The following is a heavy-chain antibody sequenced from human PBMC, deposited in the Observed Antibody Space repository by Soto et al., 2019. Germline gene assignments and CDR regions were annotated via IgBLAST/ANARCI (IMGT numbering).Heavy chain of an antibody. CDR2: INLSGST. V-gene: IGHV4-34*01. J-gene: IGHJ4*02. CDR1: GGSFSGYY. D-gene: IGHD2-8*02. Sequence: SETLSLTCAVYGGSFSGYYWTWIRQPPGTGLEWIGEINLSGSTNYNPSLKSRVTISVDTSKNQFSLKLTSVTAAVTAVYYCARDKITGRFDYWGQGTLVTVSS. CDR3: ARDKITGRFDY.